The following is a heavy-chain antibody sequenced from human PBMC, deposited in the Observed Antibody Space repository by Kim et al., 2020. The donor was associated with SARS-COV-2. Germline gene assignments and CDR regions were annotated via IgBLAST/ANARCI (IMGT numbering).Heavy chain of an antibody. J-gene: IGHJ4*02. CDR2: ISYDGSNK. V-gene: IGHV3-30-3*01. Sequence: GGSLRLSCAASGFTFSSYAMHWVRQAPGKGLEWVAVISYDGSNKYYADSVKGRFTISRDNSKNTLYLQMNSLRAEDTAVYYCARGVKRYCGGGSCYSVYYWGQGTLVTVSS. CDR1: GFTFSSYA. CDR3: ARGVKRYCGGGSCYSVYY. D-gene: IGHD2-15*01.